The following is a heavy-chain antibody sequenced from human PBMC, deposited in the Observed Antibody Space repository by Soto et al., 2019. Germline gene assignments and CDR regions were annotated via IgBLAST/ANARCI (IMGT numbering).Heavy chain of an antibody. CDR1: GFTFSNYA. Sequence: PGGSLRLSCAASGFTFSNYAMTWVRQAPGRGLEWVSGISGSGPTTYYADSVRGRFTISRDSSKNTLYLQMNSLRAGDTAVYFCAKDRDPFCSSHICNSVYWGQGTLVTVSS. D-gene: IGHD2-2*01. CDR3: AKDRDPFCSSHICNSVY. J-gene: IGHJ4*02. CDR2: ISGSGPTT. V-gene: IGHV3-23*01.